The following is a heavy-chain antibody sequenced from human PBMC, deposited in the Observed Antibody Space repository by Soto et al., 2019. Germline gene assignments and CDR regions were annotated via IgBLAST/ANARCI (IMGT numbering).Heavy chain of an antibody. CDR2: ISDRGDTT. J-gene: IGHJ4*02. Sequence: RRLSCAASGFTISSNAMYWVRQAPGKGLEWVSAISDRGDTTHYADSVKGRFTISRDTSKNTLYLQLNTLRGDDTAVYYCAKDKPGTTSFDYWGQGTLVTVSS. V-gene: IGHV3-23*01. CDR1: GFTISSNA. D-gene: IGHD1-1*01. CDR3: AKDKPGTTSFDY.